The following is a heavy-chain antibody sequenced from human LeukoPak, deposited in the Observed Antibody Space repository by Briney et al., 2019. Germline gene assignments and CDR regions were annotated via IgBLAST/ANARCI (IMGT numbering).Heavy chain of an antibody. Sequence: SETLSLTCTMSGGSISPYYWSWIRQPPGKGLEWIAYIFHSRTTKYNPSLKSRVAISLDTPKSQFSLKLSSVTAADTAVYYCARSGSYEYYFDYWGQGTLVTVSS. CDR1: GGSISPYY. CDR3: ARSGSYEYYFDY. V-gene: IGHV4-59*08. CDR2: IFHSRTT. J-gene: IGHJ4*02. D-gene: IGHD1-26*01.